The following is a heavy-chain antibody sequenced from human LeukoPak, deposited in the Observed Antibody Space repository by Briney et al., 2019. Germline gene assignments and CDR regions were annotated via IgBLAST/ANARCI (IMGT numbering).Heavy chain of an antibody. CDR2: IRYDGSDK. CDR3: AKEYAGSHYYYYYMDV. J-gene: IGHJ6*03. Sequence: GGSLRLSCAASGFTFSNSGMHWVRQAPGKGLEWVAFIRYDGSDKYYADSVKGRLTISRDNSKKTLYLQMNSLRAEDTAVYYCAKEYAGSHYYYYYMDVWGKGTTVTVSS. V-gene: IGHV3-30*02. CDR1: GFTFSNSG.